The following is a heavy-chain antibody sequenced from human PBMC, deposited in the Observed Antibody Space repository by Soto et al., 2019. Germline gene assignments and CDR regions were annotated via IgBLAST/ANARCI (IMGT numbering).Heavy chain of an antibody. J-gene: IGHJ4*02. D-gene: IGHD6-6*01. CDR2: ISSSGSTI. CDR3: ARQRAARPWVDFDY. CDR1: GFTFSSYE. Sequence: EVQLVESGGGLVQPGGSLRLSCAASGFTFSSYEMNWVRQAPGKGLEWVSYISSSGSTIYYADSVKGRFTISRDNAKNSLYLQMNSLRAEDTAVYYCARQRAARPWVDFDYWGQGTLVTVSS. V-gene: IGHV3-48*03.